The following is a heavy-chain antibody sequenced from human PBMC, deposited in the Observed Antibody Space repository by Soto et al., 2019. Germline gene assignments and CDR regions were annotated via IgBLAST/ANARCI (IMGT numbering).Heavy chain of an antibody. D-gene: IGHD3-3*01. CDR1: GFIFSDYY. V-gene: IGHV3-11*06. CDR2: ISSSSSYT. Sequence: GGSLRVSCAASGFIFSDYYMSWSRQAPGKGLEWVSYISSSSSYTNYADSVKGRFTISRDNAKNSLYLQMNSLRAEDTAVYYCARLRNDFSSRYYGMDVWGQGTTVTVSS. J-gene: IGHJ6*02. CDR3: ARLRNDFSSRYYGMDV.